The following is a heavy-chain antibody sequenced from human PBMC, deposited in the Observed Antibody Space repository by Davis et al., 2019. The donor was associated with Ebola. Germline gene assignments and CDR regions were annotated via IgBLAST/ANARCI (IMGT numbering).Heavy chain of an antibody. V-gene: IGHV1-2*04. J-gene: IGHJ4*02. CDR3: ARGGGSSKRPMGY. Sequence: ASVKVSCKASGYTFTSYYMHWVRQAPGQGLEWMGWINPNSGGTNYAQKFQGWVTMTRDTSISTAYMELSRLRSDDTAVYYCARGGGSSKRPMGYWGQGTLVTVSS. CDR1: GYTFTSYY. CDR2: INPNSGGT. D-gene: IGHD1-26*01.